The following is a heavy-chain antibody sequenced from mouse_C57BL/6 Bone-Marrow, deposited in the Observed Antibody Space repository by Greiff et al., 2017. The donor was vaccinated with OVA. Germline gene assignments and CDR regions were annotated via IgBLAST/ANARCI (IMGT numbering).Heavy chain of an antibody. CDR3: ARGGSSLPFAY. Sequence: VQLQQSGAELARPGASMKLSCKASGYTFTSYGISWVKQRTGQGLEWIGEIYPRSGNTYYNEKFKGKATLTADKSSSTAYMELRSLTSEDSAVYFCARGGSSLPFAYWGQGTLVTVSA. CDR1: GYTFTSYG. CDR2: IYPRSGNT. V-gene: IGHV1-81*01. D-gene: IGHD1-1*01. J-gene: IGHJ3*01.